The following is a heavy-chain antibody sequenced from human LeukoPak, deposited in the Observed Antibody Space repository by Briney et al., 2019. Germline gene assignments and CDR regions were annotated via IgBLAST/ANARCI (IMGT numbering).Heavy chain of an antibody. D-gene: IGHD6-13*01. CDR1: GGSFSGYY. CDR3: ARGRGAAAGHNWFDP. Sequence: SETLSLTRAVYGGSFSGYYWSWIRQPPGKGLEWIGEINHSGSTNYNPSLKSRVTISVDTSKNQFSLKLSSVTAADTAVYYCARGRGAAAGHNWFDPWGQGTLVTVSS. J-gene: IGHJ5*02. V-gene: IGHV4-34*01. CDR2: INHSGST.